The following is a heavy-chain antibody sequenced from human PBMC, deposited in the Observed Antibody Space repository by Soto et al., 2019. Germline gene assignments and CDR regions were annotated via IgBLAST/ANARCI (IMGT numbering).Heavy chain of an antibody. Sequence: GVSLRLPGAPSGFAFSSCAMGCVFQSPGKGLEWVSDIIDSGGSTYYADSVKGRFTISRDNSKSTLYLQMNSLRAEDTAVYYCGKGRSYYYYYGLDVWGQGTTVTVS. V-gene: IGHV3-23*01. D-gene: IGHD1-26*01. CDR2: IIDSGGST. J-gene: IGHJ6*02. CDR3: GKGRSYYYYYGLDV. CDR1: GFAFSSCA.